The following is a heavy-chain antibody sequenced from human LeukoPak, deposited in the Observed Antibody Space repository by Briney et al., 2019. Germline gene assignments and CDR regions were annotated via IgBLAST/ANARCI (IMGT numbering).Heavy chain of an antibody. Sequence: GGSLRLACAASGFTFSSYAMSWVRQAPGKGLEWVSAISGSGGSTYYADSVKGRFTISRDNSKNTLYLQMNSLRAEDTAVYYCAKDFPYYYDSSGYSVYWGQGTLVTVSS. CDR2: ISGSGGST. V-gene: IGHV3-23*01. J-gene: IGHJ4*02. D-gene: IGHD3-22*01. CDR1: GFTFSSYA. CDR3: AKDFPYYYDSSGYSVY.